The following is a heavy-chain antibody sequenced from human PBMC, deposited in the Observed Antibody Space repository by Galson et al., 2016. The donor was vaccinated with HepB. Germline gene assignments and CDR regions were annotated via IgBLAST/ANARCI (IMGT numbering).Heavy chain of an antibody. V-gene: IGHV3-7*03. CDR1: GFTFSTYW. Sequence: SLRLSCAGSGFTFSTYWMTWVRQAPGKGLEWVATINEDGKKKHYLDSVRGRLTVSKDNAKSSLYLQTNDMRAEDTALYYCVSDGPSGCAAAYNWGRGTLVTVSS. CDR2: INEDGKKK. J-gene: IGHJ4*02. CDR3: VSDGPSGCAAAYN. D-gene: IGHD6-25*01.